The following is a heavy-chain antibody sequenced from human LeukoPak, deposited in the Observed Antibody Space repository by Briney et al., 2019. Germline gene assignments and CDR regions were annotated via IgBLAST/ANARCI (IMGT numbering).Heavy chain of an antibody. V-gene: IGHV3-21*04. CDR1: GFTFSSYS. CDR3: AKRRGLELLYYYYMDV. CDR2: ISSSSSYI. J-gene: IGHJ6*03. Sequence: GGSLRLSCAASGFTFSSYSMNWVRQAPGKGLEWVSSISSSSSYIYYADSVKGRFTISSDNFKKTVYLQMNSLRAEDTAVYYCAKRRGLELLYYYYMDVWGKGTTVTVSS. D-gene: IGHD1-7*01.